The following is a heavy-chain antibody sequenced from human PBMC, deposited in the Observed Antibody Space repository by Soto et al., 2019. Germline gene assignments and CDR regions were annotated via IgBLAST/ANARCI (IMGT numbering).Heavy chain of an antibody. J-gene: IGHJ6*02. Sequence: PSETLSLTCTVSGGSISSYYWSWIRQPPGKGLEWIGYIYYSGSTNYNPSLKSRVTISVDTSKNQFSLKLSSVTAADTAVYYCARLSKYYYYYYGMDVWGQGTTVTVSS. CDR1: GGSISSYY. CDR3: ARLSKYYYYYYGMDV. D-gene: IGHD3-3*02. CDR2: IYYSGST. V-gene: IGHV4-59*01.